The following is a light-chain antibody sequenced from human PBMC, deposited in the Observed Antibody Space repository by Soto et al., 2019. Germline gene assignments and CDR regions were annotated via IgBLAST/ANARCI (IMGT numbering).Light chain of an antibody. CDR2: GAS. CDR3: QQYGSSIT. J-gene: IGKJ5*01. V-gene: IGKV3-20*01. Sequence: EIVMTHSPATLSVSPCERATLSSRASQSVSSNLAWYQQKPGQAPRLLIYGASSRATGIPDRFSGSGSGTDFTLTISRLEPEDFAVYYCQQYGSSITFGQGTRLEIK. CDR1: QSVSSN.